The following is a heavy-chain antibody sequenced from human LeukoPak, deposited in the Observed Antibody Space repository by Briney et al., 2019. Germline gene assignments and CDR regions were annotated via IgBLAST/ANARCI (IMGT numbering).Heavy chain of an antibody. Sequence: ASVKVSCKASGYTFTGNYMHWVRQAPGQGLEWMGWVNPNSGGTNYAQKFQGRVTMTRDTSITTAYMDLSRLTSDDTAVYYCARESRGSYFVYWGQGTLVTVSS. D-gene: IGHD3-16*01. CDR3: ARESRGSYFVY. CDR2: VNPNSGGT. V-gene: IGHV1-2*02. CDR1: GYTFTGNY. J-gene: IGHJ4*02.